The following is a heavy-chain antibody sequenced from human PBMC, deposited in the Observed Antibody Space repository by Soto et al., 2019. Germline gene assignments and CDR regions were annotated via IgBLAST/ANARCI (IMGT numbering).Heavy chain of an antibody. V-gene: IGHV4-4*02. CDR1: GGTVASSHW. CDR3: AREIVTAGGNNYFDP. J-gene: IGHJ5*02. Sequence: QVQLQESGPRLVKPSGSLSLTCGVSGGTVASSHWWSWVRQSPGGGLEWVGNVYHTGDTNFNPSIQSRVTISVYKSNNQFSLRLNSRTAADSAVYFCAREIVTAGGNNYFDPWGPGTLVTVAS. D-gene: IGHD2-21*02. CDR2: VYHTGDT.